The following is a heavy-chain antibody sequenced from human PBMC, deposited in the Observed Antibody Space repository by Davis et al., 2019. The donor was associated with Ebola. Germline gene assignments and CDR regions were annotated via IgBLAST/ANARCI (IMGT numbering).Heavy chain of an antibody. CDR2: INHSGST. D-gene: IGHD4-11*01. CDR1: GGSFSGYY. Sequence: MPSETLSLTCAVYGGSFSGYYWSWIRQPPGKGLEWIGEINHSGSTNYNPSLKSRVTISVDTSKNQFSLKLSSVTAADTAVYYCARAIGNYGGWFGPWGQGTLVTVSS. J-gene: IGHJ5*02. CDR3: ARAIGNYGGWFGP. V-gene: IGHV4-34*01.